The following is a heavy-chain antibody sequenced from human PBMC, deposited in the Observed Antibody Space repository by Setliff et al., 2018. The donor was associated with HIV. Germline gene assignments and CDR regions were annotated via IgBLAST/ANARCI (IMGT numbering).Heavy chain of an antibody. V-gene: IGHV4-39*01. CDR2: IYYSGIT. J-gene: IGHJ6*03. CDR3: ARHLEYRGAYYYYYMDV. D-gene: IGHD2-2*02. CDR1: GGSISSDDYY. Sequence: SETLSLTCTVSGGSISSDDYYWNWIRQPPGKGLEWIATIYYSGITYYNPSLKSRVTISVDTSKNQFSLKLSSVTAADTAVYYCARHLEYRGAYYYYYMDVWGKGTTVTVSS.